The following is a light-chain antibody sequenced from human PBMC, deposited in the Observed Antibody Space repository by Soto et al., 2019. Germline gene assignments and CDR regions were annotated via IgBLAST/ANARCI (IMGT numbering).Light chain of an antibody. J-gene: IGLJ2*01. V-gene: IGLV4-69*01. CDR2: LNSDGSH. Sequence: QSALTQSPSVSASLGASVKLTCTLTSGHSSYAIACHQQQPEKGHRHLMMLNSDGSHSQGDGIADRFSATSSGAERYPTIASLHSEEEADYCCQTWGSGILVFGGGTKLTVL. CDR3: QTWGSGILV. CDR1: SGHSSYA.